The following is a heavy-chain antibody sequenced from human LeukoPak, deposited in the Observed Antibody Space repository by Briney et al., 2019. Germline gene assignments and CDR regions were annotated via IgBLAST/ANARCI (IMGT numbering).Heavy chain of an antibody. D-gene: IGHD3-3*01. V-gene: IGHV4-38-2*01. CDR3: ARRTDIWGGYSLYYFAD. J-gene: IGHJ4*02. Sequence: SETLSLTCAVSPYSNSSGYSWGWIRHSPEKGLEWLGRINRSGSAPYNPSLRSRVTMSVDASENQFSLRSRSVTAADTAVDNCARRTDIWGGYSLYYFADWSQGTLVTVS. CDR2: INRSGSA. CDR1: PYSNSSGYS.